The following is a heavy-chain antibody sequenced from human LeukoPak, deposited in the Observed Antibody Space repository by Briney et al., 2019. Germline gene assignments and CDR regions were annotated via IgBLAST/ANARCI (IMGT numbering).Heavy chain of an antibody. V-gene: IGHV4-61*01. Sequence: SETLSLTCTVSGGSISSSSYYWGWIRQPPGKGLEWIACISYSGSTKYNPSLKSRVTISVDTSKNQLSLKLSSVTAADTAVYYCAREPGFDSSGYLNWFDPWGQGTLVTVSS. D-gene: IGHD3-22*01. CDR3: AREPGFDSSGYLNWFDP. CDR1: GGSISSSSYY. J-gene: IGHJ5*02. CDR2: ISYSGST.